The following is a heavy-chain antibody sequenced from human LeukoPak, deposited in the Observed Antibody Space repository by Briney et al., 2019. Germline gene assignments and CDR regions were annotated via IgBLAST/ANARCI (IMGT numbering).Heavy chain of an antibody. D-gene: IGHD3-9*01. CDR3: ATHGYSELRYFDWSTNE. CDR1: GFTFSSYA. Sequence: PGGSLRLSCAASGFTFSSYAMTWVRQAPGKGLEWVSFISASTSNIFYADSVKGRFTISRDNSKNTMYLQMNSLRAEDTAVYYCATHGYSELRYFDWSTNEWGQGTLVTVSS. J-gene: IGHJ4*02. CDR2: ISASTSNI. V-gene: IGHV3-23*01.